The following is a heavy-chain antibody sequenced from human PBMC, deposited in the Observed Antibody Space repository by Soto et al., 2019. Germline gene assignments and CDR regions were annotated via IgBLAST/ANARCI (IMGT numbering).Heavy chain of an antibody. CDR3: AKEVGSGWKDYYYYGMDV. V-gene: IGHV3-30*18. D-gene: IGHD6-19*01. CDR2: ISYDGSNK. Sequence: QVQLVESWGGVVQPGRSLRLSCAAAGFTVSSYGMHWVRQAPGKGLEWVAVISYDGSNKYYADSVKGRFTISRDNSKNTLYLQMNSLRAEDTAVYYCAKEVGSGWKDYYYYGMDVWGQGTTVTVSS. J-gene: IGHJ6*02. CDR1: GFTVSSYG.